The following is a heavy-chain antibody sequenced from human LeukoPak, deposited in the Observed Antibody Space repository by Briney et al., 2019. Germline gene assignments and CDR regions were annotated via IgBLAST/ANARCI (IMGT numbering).Heavy chain of an antibody. CDR1: GFTFTSYD. CDR2: MNPNNGNT. J-gene: IGHJ6*02. CDR3: ARVYSGYLYYYYGMDV. Sequence: EASVKVSCKASGFTFTSYDINWVRQAAGQGLEWMRWMNPNNGNTGYAQKFQGRVTMTRDTTISTAYMELRSLRSEDTAVYYCARVYSGYLYYYYGMDVWGQGTTVTVSS. V-gene: IGHV1-8*01. D-gene: IGHD5-12*01.